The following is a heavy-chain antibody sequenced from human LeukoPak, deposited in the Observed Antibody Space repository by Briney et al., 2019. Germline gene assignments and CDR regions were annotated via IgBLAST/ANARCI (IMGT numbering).Heavy chain of an antibody. Sequence: PGGSLRLSCAASGFTVSSNYMSWVRQAPGKGLEWVSVIYSGGSTYYADSVKGRFTISRDNAKNSLYLQMNSLRAEDTALYYCAKGPAAIPDWYFDLWGRGTLVTVSS. CDR2: IYSGGST. CDR3: AKGPAAIPDWYFDL. D-gene: IGHD2-2*02. V-gene: IGHV3-53*05. J-gene: IGHJ2*01. CDR1: GFTVSSNY.